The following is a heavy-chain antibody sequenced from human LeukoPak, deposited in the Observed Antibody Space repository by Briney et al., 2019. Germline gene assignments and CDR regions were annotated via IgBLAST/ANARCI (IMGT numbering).Heavy chain of an antibody. CDR2: ISAYNGNT. Sequence: AAVKLCCTASGYTFTSYGISWVRQPPGQGLEWMGWISAYNGNTNYAQKLQGRVTMTTDTSTSTAYMELRSLRSDDTAVYYCAREDCSGGSCYLNWFDPWGQGTLVTVSS. CDR3: AREDCSGGSCYLNWFDP. V-gene: IGHV1-18*01. J-gene: IGHJ5*02. CDR1: GYTFTSYG. D-gene: IGHD2-15*01.